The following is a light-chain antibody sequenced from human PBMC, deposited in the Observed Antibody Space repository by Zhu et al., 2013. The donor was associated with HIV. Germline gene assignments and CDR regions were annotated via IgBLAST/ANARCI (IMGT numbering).Light chain of an antibody. V-gene: IGKV3-11*01. Sequence: LTQSPSSLSASVGDRVTITCRASQGISSYLAWYQRKPGQAPRLLIYGASTRATGVPARFSGSGSRTEFTLTISSLEPEDSAVYYCQHRANWPRTFGQGTRVEIK. CDR3: QHRANWPRT. CDR1: QGISSY. J-gene: IGKJ1*01. CDR2: GAS.